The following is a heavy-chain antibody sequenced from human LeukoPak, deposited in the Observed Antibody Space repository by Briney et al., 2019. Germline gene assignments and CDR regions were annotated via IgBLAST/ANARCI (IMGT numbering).Heavy chain of an antibody. D-gene: IGHD3-10*01. V-gene: IGHV3-7*04. CDR2: IKQDGSEK. CDR1: GFTFSSYW. Sequence: GGSLRLSCAASGFTFSSYWMSWVRQAPGKGLEWVANIKQDGSEKYYVDSVKGRFTISRDNAKNSLYLQMNSLRAEDTAVYYCARALWFGELPVDYWGQGTLVTVSS. CDR3: ARALWFGELPVDY. J-gene: IGHJ4*02.